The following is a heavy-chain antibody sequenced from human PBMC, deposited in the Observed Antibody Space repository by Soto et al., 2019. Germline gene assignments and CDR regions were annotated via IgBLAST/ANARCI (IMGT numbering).Heavy chain of an antibody. J-gene: IGHJ6*02. Sequence: EVQLVESGGGLVQPGGSLRLSCAASGFTFSSYDMHWVRQATGKGLEWVSAIGTAGDTYYPGSVKGRFTISRENAKNSLYLQMNSLRAEDTAVYYCARALIDDIVVVPAAPGEYGMDVWGQGTTVTVSS. CDR1: GFTFSSYD. D-gene: IGHD2-2*01. CDR2: IGTAGDT. CDR3: ARALIDDIVVVPAAPGEYGMDV. V-gene: IGHV3-13*01.